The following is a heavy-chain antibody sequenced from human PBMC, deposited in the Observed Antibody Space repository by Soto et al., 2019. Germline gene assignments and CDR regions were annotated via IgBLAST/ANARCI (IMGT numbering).Heavy chain of an antibody. J-gene: IGHJ3*02. V-gene: IGHV3-15*07. Sequence: GGSLRLSCAASGFTFSNAWMNWVRQAPGKGLEWVGRIKSKTDGGTTDYAAPVKGRFTISRDDSKNTLYLQMNSLKTEDTAVYYCTTALSITMIVVAPGGAFDIWGQGTMVTVSS. CDR2: IKSKTDGGTT. CDR1: GFTFSNAW. D-gene: IGHD3-22*01. CDR3: TTALSITMIVVAPGGAFDI.